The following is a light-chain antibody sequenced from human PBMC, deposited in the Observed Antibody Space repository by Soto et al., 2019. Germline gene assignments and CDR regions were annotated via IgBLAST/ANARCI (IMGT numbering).Light chain of an antibody. J-gene: IGKJ2*01. CDR1: QSVSSY. CDR2: DAS. CDR3: QQRNT. V-gene: IGKV3-11*01. Sequence: EIVLTQSPATLSLSPGERATLSCRASQSVSSYLAWYQKKPGQAPRLLSYDASNRATGIPARFSGSGSGTDFTLTISSLEPEDLVVYYCQQRNTFGQGTKLEIK.